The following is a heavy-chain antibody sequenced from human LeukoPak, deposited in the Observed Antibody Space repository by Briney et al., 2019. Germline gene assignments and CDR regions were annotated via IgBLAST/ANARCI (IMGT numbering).Heavy chain of an antibody. D-gene: IGHD2-2*03. J-gene: IGHJ6*02. CDR3: ARAGYCSSTSCQWVPLV. CDR2: ICYSGST. V-gene: IGHV4-59*01. Sequence: SETLSLTCTVSGGSIKNYYWIWIRQSPGKGLEWIGYICYSGSTNYNTSLKSRVIISVDTSKNQFSLKLNSVTAADTAVYYCARAGYCSSTSCQWVPLVWGQGTTVTVSS. CDR1: GGSIKNYY.